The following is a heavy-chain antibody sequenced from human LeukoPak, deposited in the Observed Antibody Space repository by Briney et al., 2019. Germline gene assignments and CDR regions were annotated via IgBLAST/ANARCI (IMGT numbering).Heavy chain of an antibody. CDR1: GGSITSYY. D-gene: IGHD2/OR15-2a*01. Sequence: SEILSLTCTVSGGSITSYYWSWVRQPPGKGLEWIGYLYHTGSTSYNPSLKSRVSLSADTSKNQFSLRLRSVTAADTAVYYCARTTASTPTTLDFWGRGTLVTVSS. J-gene: IGHJ4*02. CDR2: LYHTGST. CDR3: ARTTASTPTTLDF. V-gene: IGHV4-59*01.